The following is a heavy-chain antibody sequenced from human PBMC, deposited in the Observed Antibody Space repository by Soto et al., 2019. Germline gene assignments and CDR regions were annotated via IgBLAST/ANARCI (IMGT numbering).Heavy chain of an antibody. V-gene: IGHV4-4*07. CDR3: ATVSYSSSYWFDP. CDR1: GGSISSYY. CDR2: IYTSGST. D-gene: IGHD6-13*01. J-gene: IGHJ5*02. Sequence: QVQLQESGPGLVKPSETLSLTCTVSGGSISSYYWSWIRQPAGKGLEWIGRIYTSGSTNYNPSLTSRVTMSVVTSKNQFSLKLSSVTAADTAVYYCATVSYSSSYWFDPWGQGTLVTVSS.